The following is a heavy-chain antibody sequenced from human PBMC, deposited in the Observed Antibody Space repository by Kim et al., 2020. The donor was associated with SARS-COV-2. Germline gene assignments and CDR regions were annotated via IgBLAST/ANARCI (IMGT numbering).Heavy chain of an antibody. CDR3: MKDDDDYYDSMIY. V-gene: IGHV3-64D*06. Sequence: GGSLRLSCSASGFTFSSYAMHWVRQAPGKGLEYVSAISSNGGSTYYADSVKGRFTISRDNSKNTLYLQMSSLRAEDTAVYYCMKDDDDYYDSMIYWGQGTLVTVSS. CDR2: ISSNGGST. D-gene: IGHD3-22*01. CDR1: GFTFSSYA. J-gene: IGHJ4*02.